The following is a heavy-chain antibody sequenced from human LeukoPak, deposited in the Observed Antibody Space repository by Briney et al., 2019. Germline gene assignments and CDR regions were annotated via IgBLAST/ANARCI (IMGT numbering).Heavy chain of an antibody. V-gene: IGHV4-39*07. D-gene: IGHD3-3*01. CDR3: AGFSSRITILGVALGNAFDI. J-gene: IGHJ3*02. CDR1: GGSISSSSYY. CDR2: IYYSGST. Sequence: SETLSLTCTVSGGSISSSSYYWGWIRQPPGKGLEWIGSIYYSGSTYYNPSLKSRVTISVDTSKNQFSLKLSSVTAADTAVYYCAGFSSRITILGVALGNAFDIWGQGTMVAVSS.